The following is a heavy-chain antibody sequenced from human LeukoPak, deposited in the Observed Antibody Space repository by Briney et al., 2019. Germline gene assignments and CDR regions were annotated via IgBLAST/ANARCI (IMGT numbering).Heavy chain of an antibody. V-gene: IGHV3-21*06. CDR3: ARGRSITLLRGVAMSDGFDI. Sequence: GGSLRLSCAASGFTFRSYGMHWVRQAPGKGLEWVSFTDTSGNYIYYGDSVKGRFTISRDNARNLLFLQMNGLRAEDTAVYYCARGRSITLLRGVAMSDGFDIWGQGAMVAVSS. CDR1: GFTFRSYG. J-gene: IGHJ3*02. CDR2: TDTSGNYI. D-gene: IGHD3-10*01.